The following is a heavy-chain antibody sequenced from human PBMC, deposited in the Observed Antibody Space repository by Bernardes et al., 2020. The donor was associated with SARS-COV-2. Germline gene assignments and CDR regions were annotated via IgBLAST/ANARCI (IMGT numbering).Heavy chain of an antibody. CDR2: IYWDDDK. CDR1: VFSLSPSGVG. D-gene: IGHD3-22*01. Sequence: SGPTLLKPTQTLTLTCPFSVFSLSPSGVGVGWIRQPPGKALEWLALIYWDDDKRYSPSLKSRLTITKDTSKNQVVLTMTNMDPVDTATYYCAHHSIIVLFDYWGQGTLVTVSS. CDR3: AHHSIIVLFDY. J-gene: IGHJ4*02. V-gene: IGHV2-5*02.